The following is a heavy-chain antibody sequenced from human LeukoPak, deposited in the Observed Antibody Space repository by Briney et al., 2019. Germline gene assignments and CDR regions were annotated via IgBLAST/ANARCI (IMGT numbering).Heavy chain of an antibody. CDR1: GGSFSGYY. CDR2: INHSGST. V-gene: IGHV4-34*01. J-gene: IGHJ2*01. D-gene: IGHD5-18*01. CDR3: ASAPARGMSRIQLCSPRYFDV. Sequence: PSETLSLTCAVYGGSFSGYYWSWIRQPPGKGLEWIGEINHSGSTNYNPSLKSRVTISVDTSKNQFSLKLSSVTAADTAVYYCASAPARGMSRIQLCSPRYFDVWGRGTLVTVSS.